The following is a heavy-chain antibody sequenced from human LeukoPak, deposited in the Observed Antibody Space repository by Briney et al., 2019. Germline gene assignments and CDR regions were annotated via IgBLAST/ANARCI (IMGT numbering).Heavy chain of an antibody. D-gene: IGHD6-19*01. J-gene: IGHJ5*02. CDR1: GYTFTGYY. CDR3: ARVKWLVQAFDP. CDR2: INPNSGGT. V-gene: IGHV1-2*02. Sequence: ASVKVSCKASGYTFTGYYMHWVRQAPGQGLEWMGWINPNSGGTNYAQKFQGRVTMTRDTSISTVYMELSRLRSDDTAVYYCARVKWLVQAFDPWGQGTLVTVSS.